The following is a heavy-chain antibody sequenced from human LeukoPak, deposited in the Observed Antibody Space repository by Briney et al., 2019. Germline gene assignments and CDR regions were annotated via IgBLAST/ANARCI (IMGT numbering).Heavy chain of an antibody. CDR3: ASYGGNPRAFDY. V-gene: IGHV4-39*01. J-gene: IGHJ4*02. D-gene: IGHD4-23*01. Sequence: SETLSLTCNVSGGSISSASYYWGWLRQPPGKGLEWIGSIYYTGTTYQSPSLKSRVTISVHTSKNQFSLKLSSVTAADTAVYYCASYGGNPRAFDYWGQGTLVTVPS. CDR1: GGSISSASYY. CDR2: IYYTGTT.